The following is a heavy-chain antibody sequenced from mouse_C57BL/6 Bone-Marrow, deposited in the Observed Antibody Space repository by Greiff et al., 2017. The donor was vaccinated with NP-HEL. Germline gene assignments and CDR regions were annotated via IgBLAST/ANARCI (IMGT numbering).Heavy chain of an antibody. V-gene: IGHV2-6*03. J-gene: IGHJ4*01. CDR3: ARANYYGSSYAMDY. CDR2: IWSDGST. CDR1: GFSLTSYG. Sequence: VQLQQSGPGLVAPSQSLSITCTVSGFSLTSYGVHWVRQPPGKGLEWLVVIWSDGSTTYNSALKSKMSISKDNSQSQVFLEMNSLQTDDTALNYCARANYYGSSYAMDYWGQGTSVTVSS. D-gene: IGHD1-1*01.